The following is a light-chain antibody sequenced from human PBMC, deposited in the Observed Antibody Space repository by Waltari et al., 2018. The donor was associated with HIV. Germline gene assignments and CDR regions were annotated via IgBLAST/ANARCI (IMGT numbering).Light chain of an antibody. CDR3: QSVDNSGTYV. CDR2: RDL. J-gene: IGLJ1*01. V-gene: IGLV3-25*03. CDR1: TLSNQY. Sequence: SYDLTQPPSVSVSPGQTARITCSGDTLSNQYSSWYQQKSGQAPVLVIFRDLERPSGIPERFSGSRSGATVTLTISGVQAEDEADYYCQSVDNSGTYVFATGTQVTVL.